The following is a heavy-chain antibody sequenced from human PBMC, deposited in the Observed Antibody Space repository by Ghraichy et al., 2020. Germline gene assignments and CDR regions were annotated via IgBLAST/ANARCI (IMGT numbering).Heavy chain of an antibody. CDR2: IYYSGST. Sequence: SETLSLTCTVSGGSLSSSSYYWGWIRQPPGKGLEWIGSIYYSGSTYYNPSLKSRVTISVDTSKNQFSLKLSSVTAADTAVYYCARSYSGWYNWFDPWGQGTLVTVSS. J-gene: IGHJ5*02. D-gene: IGHD6-19*01. V-gene: IGHV4-39*01. CDR3: ARSYSGWYNWFDP. CDR1: GGSLSSSSYY.